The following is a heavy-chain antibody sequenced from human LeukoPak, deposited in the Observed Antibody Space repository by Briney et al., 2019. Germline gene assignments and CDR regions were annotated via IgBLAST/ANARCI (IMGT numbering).Heavy chain of an antibody. D-gene: IGHD2-15*01. J-gene: IGHJ4*02. CDR3: VKDSGYCSGGSCYKTYGY. Sequence: GRSLRLSCAASGFTFDDYAMHWVRQAPGKGLEWVSGISWNSGSIGYADSVKGRFTISRDNAKNSLYLQMNSLRAEDTALYYCVKDSGYCSGGSCYKTYGYWGQGTLVTVSS. V-gene: IGHV3-9*01. CDR1: GFTFDDYA. CDR2: ISWNSGSI.